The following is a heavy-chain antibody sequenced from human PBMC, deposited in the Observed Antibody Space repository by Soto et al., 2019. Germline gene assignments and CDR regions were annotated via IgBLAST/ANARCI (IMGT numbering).Heavy chain of an antibody. CDR3: ARGPRFDSSSSSPAFDY. CDR2: IGTAGDT. V-gene: IGHV3-13*01. D-gene: IGHD6-6*01. J-gene: IGHJ4*02. CDR1: GFTFSSYD. Sequence: GGSLRLSCAASGFTFSSYDMHWVRQATGKGLEWVSAIGTAGDTYYPGSVKGRFTISRENAKNSLYLQMNSLRAGDTAVYYCARGPRFDSSSSSPAFDYWGQGTLVTVSS.